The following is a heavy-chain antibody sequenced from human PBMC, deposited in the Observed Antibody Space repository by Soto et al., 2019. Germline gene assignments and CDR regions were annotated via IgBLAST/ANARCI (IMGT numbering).Heavy chain of an antibody. J-gene: IGHJ6*02. CDR2: IIPILGIA. CDR3: ARAPRLEATTAEYSYYSGMDV. Sequence: QVQLVQSGAEVKKPGSSVKVSCKASGGTFSSYTISWVRQAPGQGLEWMGRIIPILGIANYAQKFQGRVTITADKSTRTAYMELSSLRSEDAAVYYCARAPRLEATTAEYSYYSGMDVWGQGTTVTVSS. D-gene: IGHD5-12*01. CDR1: GGTFSSYT. V-gene: IGHV1-69*02.